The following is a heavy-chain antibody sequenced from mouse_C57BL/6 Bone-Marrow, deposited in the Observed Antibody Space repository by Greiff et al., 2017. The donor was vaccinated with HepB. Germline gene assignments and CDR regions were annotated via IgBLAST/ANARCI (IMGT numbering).Heavy chain of an antibody. Sequence: VQLQQPGAELVMPGASVKLSCKASGYTFTSYWMHWVKQRPGQGLEWIGEIDPSDSDTNYNQKFKGKSTLTVDKSSSTAYMQLSSLTAEDSAVYYGAREGNWAYYFDCGGRGTTLTVSA. V-gene: IGHV1-69*01. CDR2: IDPSDSDT. CDR3: AREGNWAYYFDC. CDR1: GYTFTSYW. D-gene: IGHD4-1*01. J-gene: IGHJ2*01.